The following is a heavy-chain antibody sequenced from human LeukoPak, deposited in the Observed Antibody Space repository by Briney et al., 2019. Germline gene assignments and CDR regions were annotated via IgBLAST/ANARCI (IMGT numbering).Heavy chain of an antibody. CDR1: GFTFSNYG. CDR2: IDSSSSTI. CDR3: ARDVGAFDP. D-gene: IGHD1-26*01. V-gene: IGHV3-48*01. Sequence: PGGSLRLSCAASGFTFSNYGMNWVRQAPGKGLEWVSYIDSSSSTIYYADSVKGRFTISRDNAKNSLYLQMNSLRAEDTAVYYCARDVGAFDPWGQGTLVTVSS. J-gene: IGHJ5*02.